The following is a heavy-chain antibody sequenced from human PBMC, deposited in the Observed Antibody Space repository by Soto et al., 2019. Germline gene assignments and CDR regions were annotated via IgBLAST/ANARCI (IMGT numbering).Heavy chain of an antibody. CDR2: IKPDSGDT. J-gene: IGHJ5*02. CDR3: ARRSSTYLNEIIYDP. CDR1: RYTFTSYD. Sequence: ASVKVSCKASRYTFTSYDIFWVRQSPGQGLEWMGWIKPDSGDTHYAQNFQGRVTMTRDTSINTAYMELNNLVSDDTAVYYCARRSSTYLNEIIYDPWGQGTQVTVSS. D-gene: IGHD2-2*01. V-gene: IGHV1-2*02.